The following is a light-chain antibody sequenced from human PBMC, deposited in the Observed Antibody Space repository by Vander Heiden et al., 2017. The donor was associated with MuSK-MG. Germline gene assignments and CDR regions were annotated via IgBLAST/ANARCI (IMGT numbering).Light chain of an antibody. V-gene: IGLV1-40*01. CDR3: LSYDSSLSGYV. Sequence: QSVLTQPPSVSGAPGQSVTISCTGSSSNIGAGYVVHWYQQLPGTAPKLLIYGNINRPSGVPDRFSGSKSGTSASLAITGLQADDEADYYCLSYDSSLSGYVFGTGTKVTVL. J-gene: IGLJ1*01. CDR2: GNI. CDR1: SSNIGAGYV.